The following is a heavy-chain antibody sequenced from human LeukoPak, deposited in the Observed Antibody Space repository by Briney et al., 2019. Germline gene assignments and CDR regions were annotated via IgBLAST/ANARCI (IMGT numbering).Heavy chain of an antibody. D-gene: IGHD3-22*01. V-gene: IGHV4-34*01. CDR2: INHSGST. Sequence: SETLSLTYAAYGGSFSGYYWSWIRQPPGKGLEWIGEINHSGSTNYNPSLKSRVTISVDTSKNQFSLKLSSVTAADTAVYYCARGTYYYDSSGYNPPLDYWGQGTLVTVSS. CDR1: GGSFSGYY. J-gene: IGHJ4*02. CDR3: ARGTYYYDSSGYNPPLDY.